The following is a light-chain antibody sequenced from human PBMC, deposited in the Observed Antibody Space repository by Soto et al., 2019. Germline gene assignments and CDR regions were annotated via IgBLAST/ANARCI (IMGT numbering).Light chain of an antibody. V-gene: IGLV2-23*02. CDR3: CSYAGSSTSYV. Sequence: QSALTQPASVSGYPGQSITISCTGTSSDVGSYNLVSWYQQHPGKAPKLMIYEVSKRPSGVSNRFSGSKSGNTASLTISGLQAEDEADYYCCSYAGSSTSYVFGTGTKLTVL. CDR1: SSDVGSYNL. CDR2: EVS. J-gene: IGLJ1*01.